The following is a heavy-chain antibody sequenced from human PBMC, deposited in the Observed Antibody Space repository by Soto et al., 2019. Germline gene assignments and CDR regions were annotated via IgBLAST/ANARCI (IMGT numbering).Heavy chain of an antibody. Sequence: LRLSCVASGFTFGTYAIHWVRQAPGKGLQWVALISYEGSNTYYADSVKGRFTVSRDNSKSTLYLQMNSLRPEDTGVYYCARVTPGNNLYYFSGMDVWGQGTSVTVSS. CDR1: GFTFGTYA. V-gene: IGHV3-30-3*01. D-gene: IGHD1-1*01. CDR2: ISYEGSNT. J-gene: IGHJ6*02. CDR3: ARVTPGNNLYYFSGMDV.